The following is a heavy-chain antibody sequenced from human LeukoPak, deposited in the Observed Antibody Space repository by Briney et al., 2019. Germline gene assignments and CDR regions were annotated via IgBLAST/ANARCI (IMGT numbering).Heavy chain of an antibody. CDR2: INHSGST. V-gene: IGHV4-34*01. CDR3: TRGSRQIVVVILDY. D-gene: IGHD2-21*01. CDR1: GGSFSGYY. Sequence: SETLSLTCAVYGGSFSGYYWSWIRQPPGKGLEWIGEINHSGSTNYNPSLKSRVTISVDTSKNQFSLKLSSVTAADTAVYYCTRGSRQIVVVILDYWGQGTLVTVSS. J-gene: IGHJ4*02.